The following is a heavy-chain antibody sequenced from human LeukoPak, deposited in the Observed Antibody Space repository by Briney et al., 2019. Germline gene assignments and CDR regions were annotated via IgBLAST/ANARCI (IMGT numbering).Heavy chain of an antibody. D-gene: IGHD6-19*01. J-gene: IGHJ4*02. CDR2: ISSSSSTI. V-gene: IGHV3-48*01. CDR1: GFTFSSYT. CDR3: AKSPYSSGWPFDY. Sequence: GGSLRLSCAASGFTFSSYTMNWVRQAPGKGLEWVSYISSSSSTIYYADSVKGRFTISRDNAKNSLYLQMNSLRAEDTAVYYCAKSPYSSGWPFDYWGQGTLVTVSS.